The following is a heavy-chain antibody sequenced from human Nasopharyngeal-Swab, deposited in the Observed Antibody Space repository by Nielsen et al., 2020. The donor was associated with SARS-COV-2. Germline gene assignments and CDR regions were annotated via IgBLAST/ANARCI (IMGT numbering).Heavy chain of an antibody. CDR2: ISYDGSNK. CDR1: GFTFSSYA. J-gene: IGHJ6*02. V-gene: IGHV3-30-3*01. CDR3: ARDRGYSSSWYFYYYYGMDV. Sequence: GESLKISCAASGFTFSSYAMHWVRQAPGKGLEWVAVISYDGSNKYYADSVKGRLTISRDNSKNTLYLQMNSLRAEDTAVYYCARDRGYSSSWYFYYYYGMDVWGQGTTVTVSS. D-gene: IGHD6-13*01.